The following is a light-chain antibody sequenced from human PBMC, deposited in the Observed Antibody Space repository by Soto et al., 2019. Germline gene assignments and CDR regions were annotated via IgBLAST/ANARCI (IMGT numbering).Light chain of an antibody. Sequence: SGLPKSPGTLSLSPAERATLSCRASQSVSSSCLAWYQQKPGQAPRVLIYGASSRATGIPDRFSGSGSGTDFTLTLSRLEPDDFATYYCQQYSSYPLTFGRGTKVDIK. V-gene: IGKV3-20*01. CDR1: QSVSSSC. J-gene: IGKJ4*01. CDR3: QQYSSYPLT. CDR2: GAS.